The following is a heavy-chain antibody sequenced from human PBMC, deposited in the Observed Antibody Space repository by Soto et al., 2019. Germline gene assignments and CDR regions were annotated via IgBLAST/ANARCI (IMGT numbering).Heavy chain of an antibody. CDR2: INWDDYK. CDR3: AHPSGGYGSWTYSPYAMEV. D-gene: IGHD3-10*01. J-gene: IGHJ6*02. Sequence: QITLKESGPTLVKPTQTLTLTCTFSGFSLSTRGVGVGWIRERPGKALEWLALINWDDYKRYSPSLKRSLNITKDTSKNQVVLKMTNMDPVDTATYYCAHPSGGYGSWTYSPYAMEVWGQGTPVTVSS. CDR1: GFSLSTRGVG. V-gene: IGHV2-5*02.